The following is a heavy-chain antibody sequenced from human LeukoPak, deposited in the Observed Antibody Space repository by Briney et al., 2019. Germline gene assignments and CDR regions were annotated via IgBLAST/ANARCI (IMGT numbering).Heavy chain of an antibody. CDR1: GFTFNSYA. Sequence: GGSLRLSCAASGFTFNSYAMHWVRQAPGKGLEWVAVISYDGSNKYYADSVKGRFTISRDNSKNTLYLQMNSLRAEDTAVYYCARHSDGIAVAGIDYWGQGTLVTVSS. CDR2: ISYDGSNK. J-gene: IGHJ4*02. CDR3: ARHSDGIAVAGIDY. D-gene: IGHD6-19*01. V-gene: IGHV3-30*04.